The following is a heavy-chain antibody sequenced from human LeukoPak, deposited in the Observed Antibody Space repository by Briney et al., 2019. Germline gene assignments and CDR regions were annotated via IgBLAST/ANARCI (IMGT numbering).Heavy chain of an antibody. CDR3: ARGKLRGKLAGVPAYDY. V-gene: IGHV4-31*03. D-gene: IGHD1-14*01. J-gene: IGHJ4*02. Sequence: PSETLSLTCTVSGGSISSGGYYWSWIRQHPGKGLEWIGYIYYSGSTYYNPSLKSRVTISVDTSKNQFSLKLSSVTAADTAVYYCARGKLRGKLAGVPAYDYWGQGTLVTVSS. CDR1: GGSISSGGYY. CDR2: IYYSGST.